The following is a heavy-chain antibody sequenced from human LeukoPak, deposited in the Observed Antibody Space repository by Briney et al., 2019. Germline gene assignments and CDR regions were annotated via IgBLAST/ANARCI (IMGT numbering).Heavy chain of an antibody. V-gene: IGHV3-23*01. D-gene: IGHD4-17*01. CDR2: ISGSGGST. CDR1: GGSFSGYY. Sequence: PSETLSLTCAVYGGSFSGYYWSWVRQAPGKGLEWVSAISGSGGSTYYADSVKGRFTISRDNSKNTLYLQMNSLRAEDTAVYYCAKTYGDYNYWGQGTLVTVSS. CDR3: AKTYGDYNY. J-gene: IGHJ4*02.